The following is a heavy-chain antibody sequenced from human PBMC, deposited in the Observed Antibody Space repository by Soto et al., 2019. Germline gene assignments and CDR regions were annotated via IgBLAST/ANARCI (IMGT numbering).Heavy chain of an antibody. CDR3: AKSAPMDAGDKYYYDF. V-gene: IGHV1-69*13. J-gene: IGHJ4*02. D-gene: IGHD4-17*01. CDR2: IIPFFGTA. CDR1: GGTFSTFG. Sequence: SVKVSCKASGGTFSTFGISWVRQAPGQGLEWMGGIIPFFGTARYSQKFEDRITITADESTNTVYMDLRSLTSEDTAIYYCAKSAPMDAGDKYYYDFWGQGALLTVSS.